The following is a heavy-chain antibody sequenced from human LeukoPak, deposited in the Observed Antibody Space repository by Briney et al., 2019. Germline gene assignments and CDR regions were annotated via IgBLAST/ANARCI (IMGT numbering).Heavy chain of an antibody. J-gene: IGHJ4*02. V-gene: IGHV4-39*01. CDR1: GGSISSSSYY. CDR3: ARCVVVPAAMFDY. CDR2: IYYSGST. D-gene: IGHD2-2*01. Sequence: SETLSLTCTVSGGSISSSSYYWGWIRQPPGKGLEWIGSIYYSGSTYYNPSLKSRVTISVDTSKNQFSLKLSSVTAADTAVYYCARCVVVPAAMFDYWGQGTLVTVSS.